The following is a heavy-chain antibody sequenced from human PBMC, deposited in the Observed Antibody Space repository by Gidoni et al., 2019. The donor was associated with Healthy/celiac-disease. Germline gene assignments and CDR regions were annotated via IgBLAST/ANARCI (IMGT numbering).Heavy chain of an antibody. J-gene: IGHJ4*02. V-gene: IGHV4-59*08. Sequence: QGPLQESGPGLAKPSETLSLTCTVSGGSISSYYWSWIRQPPGKGLEWIGYIYYSGSTNYNPSLKSRVTISVDTSKNQCSLKLSSVTAADTAVYYCARQGFSYYYDSSGYLENWGQGTLVTVSS. CDR1: GGSISSYY. CDR3: ARQGFSYYYDSSGYLEN. D-gene: IGHD3-22*01. CDR2: IYYSGST.